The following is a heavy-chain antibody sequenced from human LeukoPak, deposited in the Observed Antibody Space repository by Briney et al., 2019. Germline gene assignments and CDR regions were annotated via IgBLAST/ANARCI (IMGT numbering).Heavy chain of an antibody. CDR2: IKSKTDGGTT. CDR1: GFTFSSYA. V-gene: IGHV3-15*01. D-gene: IGHD2-15*01. CDR3: TTGYCSGGSCYEGPNDAFDI. J-gene: IGHJ3*02. Sequence: GGSLRLSCAASGFTFSSYAMHWVRRAQGKGLEWVGRIKSKTDGGTTDYAAPVKGRFTISRDDSKNTLYLQMNSLKTEDTAVYYCTTGYCSGGSCYEGPNDAFDIWGQGTMVTVSS.